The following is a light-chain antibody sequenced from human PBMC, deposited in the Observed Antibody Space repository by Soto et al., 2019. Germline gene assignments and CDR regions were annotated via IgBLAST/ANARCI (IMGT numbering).Light chain of an antibody. V-gene: IGKV1-5*03. CDR1: QNINGW. CDR2: KAS. Sequence: DIQMTQTPSTLSASVGDRVTITCRASQNINGWLAWYQQKVGKAPKLLLYKASSLETGVPSRFSGSGSGTEFTLTISSLQPDDFATYYCQHYNSYSGTFGQGTKVEIK. CDR3: QHYNSYSGT. J-gene: IGKJ1*01.